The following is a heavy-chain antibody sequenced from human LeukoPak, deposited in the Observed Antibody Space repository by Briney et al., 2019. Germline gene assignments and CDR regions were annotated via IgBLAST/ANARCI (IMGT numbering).Heavy chain of an antibody. D-gene: IGHD2-21*01. J-gene: IGHJ4*02. CDR2: IRNKANSYTT. V-gene: IGHV3-72*01. CDR3: AREGYCGGTCYRPLDY. Sequence: GGSLRLSCAASGFTFSDHYMDWVRQAPGKGLEWLGRIRNKANSYTTDYAASVEGRFTISRDDSKSSLFLQMNSLKTEDAAVYFCAREGYCGGTCYRPLDYWGQGTLVTLSS. CDR1: GFTFSDHY.